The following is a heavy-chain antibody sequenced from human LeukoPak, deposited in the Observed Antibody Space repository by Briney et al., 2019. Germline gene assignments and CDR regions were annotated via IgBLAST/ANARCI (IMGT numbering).Heavy chain of an antibody. V-gene: IGHV3-11*06. Sequence: GGSLRLSCAASGFTFSDYYMSWIRQAPGKGLEWVSYISSSSSYTNYADSVKGRFTISRDNAKNLLYLQMNSLRAEDTAVYYCARAGDYLHYYYYYGMDVWGKGTTVTVSS. CDR3: ARAGDYLHYYYYYGMDV. D-gene: IGHD4-17*01. J-gene: IGHJ6*04. CDR1: GFTFSDYY. CDR2: ISSSSSYT.